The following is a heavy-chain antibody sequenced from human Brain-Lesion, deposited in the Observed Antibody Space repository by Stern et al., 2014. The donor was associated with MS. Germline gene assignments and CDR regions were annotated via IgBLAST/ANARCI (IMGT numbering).Heavy chain of an antibody. D-gene: IGHD1-14*01. CDR1: GGSISSSNW. J-gene: IGHJ3*02. CDR2: IYHRGGT. V-gene: IGHV4-4*02. CDR3: ARELPDLNAFDI. Sequence: QVQLVESGPGLVKPSGTLSLTCAVSGGSISSSNWWSWVRQSPGKGLEWSGEIYHRGGTKTNPSFESRVIISVDKSKNQFSLKLSYVTAADTAVYYCARELPDLNAFDIWGQGTMVTVSS.